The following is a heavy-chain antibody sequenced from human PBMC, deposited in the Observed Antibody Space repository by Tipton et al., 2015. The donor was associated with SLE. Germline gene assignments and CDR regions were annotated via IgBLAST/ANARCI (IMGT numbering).Heavy chain of an antibody. D-gene: IGHD1-26*01. J-gene: IGHJ4*02. CDR1: GFIFRSYA. V-gene: IGHV3-23*05. CDR2: IDTSGSYR. CDR3: AKDTRIGGATAFQDYFDY. Sequence: SLRLSCTVSGFIFRSYAMRWVRQAPGKGLESVSGIDTSGSYRYYQDSVKGRFTISRDNSRNTVYLQMNSLRAEDTAIYYCAKDTRIGGATAFQDYFDYWGQGTLVTVSS.